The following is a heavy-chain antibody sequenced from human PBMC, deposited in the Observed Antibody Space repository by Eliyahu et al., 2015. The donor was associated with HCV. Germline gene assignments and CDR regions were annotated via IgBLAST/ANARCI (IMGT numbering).Heavy chain of an antibody. D-gene: IGHD2-8*01. CDR2: INPNSGGT. V-gene: IGHV1-2*04. J-gene: IGHJ4*02. CDR1: GYTFTGYY. Sequence: QVQLVQSGAEVKKPGASVKVSCKASGYTFTGYYMHWVRQAPGQGLEWMGWINPNSGGTNYAQKFQGWVTMTRDTSISTAYMELSRLRSDDTAVYYCARLYCTNGVCYHFDYWGQGTLVTVSS. CDR3: ARLYCTNGVCYHFDY.